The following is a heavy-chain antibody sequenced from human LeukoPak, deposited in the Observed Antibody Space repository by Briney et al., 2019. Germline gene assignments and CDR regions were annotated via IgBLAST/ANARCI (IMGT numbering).Heavy chain of an antibody. J-gene: IGHJ4*02. CDR2: IIPIFGTT. CDR3: ARHDYYDSSGYRG. Sequence: SVKVSCKASGGTFSSYAISWVRQAPGQGLEWMGRIIPIFGTTNYAQKFQGRVTITTDESTSTAYMELSSLRSEDTAVYYCARHDYYDSSGYRGWGQGTLVTVSS. V-gene: IGHV1-69*05. CDR1: GGTFSSYA. D-gene: IGHD3-22*01.